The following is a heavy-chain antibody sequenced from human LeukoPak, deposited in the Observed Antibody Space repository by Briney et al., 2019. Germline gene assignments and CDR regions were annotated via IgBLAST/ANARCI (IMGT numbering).Heavy chain of an antibody. J-gene: IGHJ6*03. Sequence: GGSLRLSCAVSGFTFSTYAMTWVRQAPGKGLEWVSTISGSGDSPYYAASVKGRFTISRDNSKNTLYLQMNSLRAEDTAVYYCAKSPFYYYYYYMEVWGEGTTVTVSS. CDR3: AKSPFYYYYYYMEV. CDR2: ISGSGDSP. V-gene: IGHV3-23*01. CDR1: GFTFSTYA.